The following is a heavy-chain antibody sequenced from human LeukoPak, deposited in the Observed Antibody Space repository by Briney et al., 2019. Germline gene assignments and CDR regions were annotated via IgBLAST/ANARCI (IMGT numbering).Heavy chain of an antibody. CDR1: GYSISSGYY. V-gene: IGHV4-38-2*02. D-gene: IGHD3-10*01. J-gene: IGHJ5*02. CDR3: ARKTIWFGDRWFDP. Sequence: SETLSLTCTVSGYSISSGYYWGWIRQPPGKGLEWIGSIYHSGSTYYNPSLKSRVTISVDTSKNQFSLNMSSVTAADTAVYYCARKTIWFGDRWFDPWGQGTLVTVSS. CDR2: IYHSGST.